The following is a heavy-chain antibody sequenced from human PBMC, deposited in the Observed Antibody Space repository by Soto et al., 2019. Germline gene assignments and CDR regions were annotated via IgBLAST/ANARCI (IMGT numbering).Heavy chain of an antibody. D-gene: IGHD3-10*01. Sequence: EVQLLQSGGGLVQPGGSLRLSCASSGFSFSSYAMSWVRQAPGKGLEWVSGIGASGGSTYYTDSVKGRFTIDRDSSKNTVYLQMNILRAEDTAVYFCAKDLGFSAPTAFDYWGLGTQVTVSS. J-gene: IGHJ4*02. CDR3: AKDLGFSAPTAFDY. V-gene: IGHV3-23*01. CDR2: IGASGGST. CDR1: GFSFSSYA.